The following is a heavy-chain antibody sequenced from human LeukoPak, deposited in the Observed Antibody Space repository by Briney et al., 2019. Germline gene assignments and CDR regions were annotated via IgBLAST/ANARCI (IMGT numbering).Heavy chain of an antibody. D-gene: IGHD3-22*01. Sequence: ASVKVSCKASGYTFTSYGISWVRQAPGQGLEWMGWISAYNGNTNYAHNLQGRVTMTTDTSTSTAYMELRSLRSDDTAVYYCARRYYYDSSGYYYYPYFDYWGQGTLVTVSS. J-gene: IGHJ4*02. CDR3: ARRYYYDSSGYYYYPYFDY. CDR1: GYTFTSYG. V-gene: IGHV1-18*01. CDR2: ISAYNGNT.